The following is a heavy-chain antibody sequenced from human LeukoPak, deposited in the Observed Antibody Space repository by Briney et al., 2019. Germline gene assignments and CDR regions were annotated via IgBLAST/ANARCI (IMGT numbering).Heavy chain of an antibody. Sequence: SETLSLTCAVYGGSFSGYYWSWIRQPPGKGLEWIGEINHSGSTNYNPSLKSRVTISVDTSKDQSSLKLSSVTAADTAVYYCARGDSSSSPYYFGYWGQGTLVTVSS. D-gene: IGHD6-6*01. V-gene: IGHV4-34*01. J-gene: IGHJ4*02. CDR1: GGSFSGYY. CDR3: ARGDSSSSPYYFGY. CDR2: INHSGST.